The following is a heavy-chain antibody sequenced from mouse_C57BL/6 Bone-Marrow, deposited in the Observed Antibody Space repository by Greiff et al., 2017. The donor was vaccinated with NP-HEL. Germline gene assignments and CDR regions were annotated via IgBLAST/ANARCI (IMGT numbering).Heavy chain of an antibody. J-gene: IGHJ2*01. CDR3: ARFPYYYGSSYDY. CDR1: GYTFTDYY. D-gene: IGHD1-1*01. CDR2: INPNNGGT. Sequence: VPLQQSGPALVKPGASVKISCKASGYTFTDYYMNWVKQSHGKSLEWIGDINPNNGGTSYNQKFKGKATLTVDKSSSTAYMELRSLTSEDSAVYYCARFPYYYGSSYDYWGQGTTLTVSS. V-gene: IGHV1-26*01.